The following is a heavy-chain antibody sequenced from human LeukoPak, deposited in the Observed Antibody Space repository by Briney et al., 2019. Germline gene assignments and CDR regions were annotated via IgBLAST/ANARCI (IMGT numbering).Heavy chain of an antibody. D-gene: IGHD3-10*01. Sequence: SATLSLTCTVSGGSISSSSYYWGWIRQPPGKGLEWIGSIYHSGSTYYNPSLKSRVTTSVDRSKNQFSLKLSSVTAADTAVYYCARGVVRGIPGLWGQGTLVTVSS. J-gene: IGHJ4*02. V-gene: IGHV4-39*07. CDR3: ARGVVRGIPGL. CDR1: GGSISSSSYY. CDR2: IYHSGST.